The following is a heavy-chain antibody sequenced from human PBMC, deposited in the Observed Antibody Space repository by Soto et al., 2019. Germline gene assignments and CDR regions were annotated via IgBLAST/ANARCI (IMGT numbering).Heavy chain of an antibody. CDR1: GFTFSSYG. J-gene: IGHJ4*02. Sequence: PGGSLRLSCAASGFTFSSYGMHWVRQAPGKGLEWVAVISYDGSNKYYADSVKGRFTISRDNSKNTLYLQMNSLRAGDTAVYYCAKSSVAPDYWGQGTLVTVSS. CDR3: AKSSVAPDY. D-gene: IGHD5-12*01. CDR2: ISYDGSNK. V-gene: IGHV3-30*18.